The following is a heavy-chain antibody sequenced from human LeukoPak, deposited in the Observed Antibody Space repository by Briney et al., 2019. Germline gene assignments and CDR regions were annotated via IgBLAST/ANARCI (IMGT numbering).Heavy chain of an antibody. V-gene: IGHV4-34*01. CDR1: GGSFSGYY. D-gene: IGHD1-26*01. CDR3: ARGWIPSGSPFDY. J-gene: IGHJ4*02. CDR2: INHSGST. Sequence: SETLSLTCAVYGGSFSGYYWTWIRQPPGKGLEWIGEINHSGSTNYNPSLKSRVTISVDTSKNQFSLKLSSVTAADTAVYYCARGWIPSGSPFDYWGQGTLVTVSS.